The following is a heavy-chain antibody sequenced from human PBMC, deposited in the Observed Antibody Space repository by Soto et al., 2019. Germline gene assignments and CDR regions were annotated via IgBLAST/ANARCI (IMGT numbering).Heavy chain of an antibody. CDR1: GFSVSSNY. J-gene: IGHJ4*02. Sequence: GGSLRLSCAASGFSVSSNYMSWIRQAPGRGLEWVSAIYSGGNTYYADSVKGRFTISRDNSKNTLFLQMDGLRVEDTAVYYCGRGSSGSSTILKVDYWGQGTLVTVSS. CDR3: GRGSSGSSTILKVDY. D-gene: IGHD3-22*01. V-gene: IGHV3-53*01. CDR2: IYSGGNT.